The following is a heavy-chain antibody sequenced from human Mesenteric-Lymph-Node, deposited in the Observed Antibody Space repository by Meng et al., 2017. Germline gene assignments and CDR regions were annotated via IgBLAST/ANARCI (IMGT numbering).Heavy chain of an antibody. J-gene: IGHJ4*02. Sequence: SVKVSCKASGGTFSSYAISWVRQAPGQGLEWMGGIIPIFGTANYAQKFQGRVTITADKSTSTAYMELSSLRSEDTAVYYCASEPFINEFGADADYWGQGTLVTVSS. V-gene: IGHV1-69*06. CDR3: ASEPFINEFGADADY. CDR1: GGTFSSYA. D-gene: IGHD3-10*01. CDR2: IIPIFGTA.